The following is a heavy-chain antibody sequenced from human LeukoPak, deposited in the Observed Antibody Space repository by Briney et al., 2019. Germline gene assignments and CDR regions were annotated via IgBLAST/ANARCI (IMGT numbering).Heavy chain of an antibody. D-gene: IGHD4-11*01. CDR2: TRNKANSYTT. CDR3: ARSTTVTTHDY. Sequence: GGSLRLSCAASGFTFSDHYMDWVRQAPGKGLEWVGRTRNKANSYTTEYAASVKGRFTIPRDDSKNSLYLQMNSLKTEDTAVYYCARSTTVTTHDYWGQGTLVTVSS. J-gene: IGHJ4*02. CDR1: GFTFSDHY. V-gene: IGHV3-72*01.